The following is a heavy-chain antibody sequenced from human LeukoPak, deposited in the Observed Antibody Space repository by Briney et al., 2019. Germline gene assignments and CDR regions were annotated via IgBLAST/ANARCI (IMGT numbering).Heavy chain of an antibody. V-gene: IGHV3-23*01. J-gene: IGHJ4*02. CDR3: AREYSSGWYPLYYFDY. D-gene: IGHD6-13*01. CDR1: GFTFSSYA. Sequence: GGSLRLSCAASGFTFSSYAMSWVRQAPGKGLEWVSAISGSGGSTYYADSVKGRFTISRDSAKNTLYLQMNSLRAEDTAVYYCAREYSSGWYPLYYFDYWGQGTLVTVSS. CDR2: ISGSGGST.